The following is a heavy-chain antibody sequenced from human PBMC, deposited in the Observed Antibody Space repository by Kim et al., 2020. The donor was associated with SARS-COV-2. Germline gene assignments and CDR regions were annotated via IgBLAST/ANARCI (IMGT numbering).Heavy chain of an antibody. CDR3: AKSGIYDYVWGSYRQTTFDY. D-gene: IGHD3-16*02. J-gene: IGHJ4*02. V-gene: IGHV3-33*06. Sequence: RFTISRDNSKNTLYLQMNSLRAEDTAVYYCAKSGIYDYVWGSYRQTTFDYWGQGTLVTVSS.